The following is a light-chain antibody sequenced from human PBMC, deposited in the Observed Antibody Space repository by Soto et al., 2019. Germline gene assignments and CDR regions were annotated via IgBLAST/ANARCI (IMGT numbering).Light chain of an antibody. J-gene: IGKJ1*01. CDR2: GAS. V-gene: IGKV3D-15*01. CDR1: QSISRN. Sequence: EKVMTQSPATLSVSPGERATLSCRARQSISRNLAWYQHKPGQAPTLLIYGASNRATGIPDRFSGSGSGTDFTLTISRLEPEDFAVYYCKEYETSATFAQGTRVAIK. CDR3: KEYETSAT.